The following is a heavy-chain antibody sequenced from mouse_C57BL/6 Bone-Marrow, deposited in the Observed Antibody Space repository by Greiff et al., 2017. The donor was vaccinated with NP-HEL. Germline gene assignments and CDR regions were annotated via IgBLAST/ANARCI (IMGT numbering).Heavy chain of an antibody. J-gene: IGHJ2*01. CDR1: GYTFTSYW. CDR2: INPSSGYT. D-gene: IGHD2-1*01. CDR3: ARGDYGNYYFDY. V-gene: IGHV1-7*01. Sequence: QVQLQQSGAELAKPGASVKLSCKASGYTFTSYWMHWVKQRPGQGLEWIGYINPSSGYTKYNEKFKGKATLTVDTSSSTAYMELHSLTSEDSAVYFCARGDYGNYYFDYWGQGTTLTVSS.